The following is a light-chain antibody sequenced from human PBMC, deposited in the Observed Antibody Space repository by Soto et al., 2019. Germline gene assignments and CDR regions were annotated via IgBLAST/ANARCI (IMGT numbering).Light chain of an antibody. Sequence: EIVLTQSPGTLSLSPGERATLSCRASQSVSSSYFAWYQPKPGEAPRLLIYGASSRATGIPDRFSGSGSGTDFTLTISRLEPEDFAVYYCQQYGSSPPYTFGQGTMLESK. V-gene: IGKV3-20*01. CDR2: GAS. J-gene: IGKJ2*01. CDR1: QSVSSSY. CDR3: QQYGSSPPYT.